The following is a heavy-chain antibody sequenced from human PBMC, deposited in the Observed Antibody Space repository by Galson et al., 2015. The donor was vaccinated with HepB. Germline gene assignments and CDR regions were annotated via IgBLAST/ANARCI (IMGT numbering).Heavy chain of an antibody. J-gene: IGHJ4*02. CDR2: IYYDGST. D-gene: IGHD4-17*01. CDR1: GGSISNNNYY. Sequence: SETLSLTCDVSGGSISNNNYYWAWIRQPPGKGLEWIAHIYYDGSTYYNPSLKSRVSISIHTSKNQFSLIVHSLTAADTAVYLCARLGPTVTTAFWGQGTLVTVSS. CDR3: ARLGPTVTTAF. V-gene: IGHV4-39*01.